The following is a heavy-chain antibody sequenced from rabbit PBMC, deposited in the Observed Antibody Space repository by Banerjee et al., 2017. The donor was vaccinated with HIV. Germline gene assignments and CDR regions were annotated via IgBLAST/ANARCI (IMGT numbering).Heavy chain of an antibody. D-gene: IGHD4-1*01. V-gene: IGHV1S45*01. J-gene: IGHJ4*01. CDR3: ARDLAGVIGWNFNF. CDR2: IYTGNT. CDR1: GFDFSNYG. Sequence: QEQLVESGGGLVQPGGSLKLSCKASGFDFSNYGVSWVRQAPGKGLEWIAFIYTGNTVYASWAKGPFTISKTSSTTVTLQMTSLTAAYTATYFCARDLAGVIGWNFNFWGQGTLVTVS.